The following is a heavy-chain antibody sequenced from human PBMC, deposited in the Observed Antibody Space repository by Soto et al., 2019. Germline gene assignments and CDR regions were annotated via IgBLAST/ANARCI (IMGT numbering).Heavy chain of an antibody. D-gene: IGHD3-3*02. CDR3: VRYDRINMKPYSPEGFHI. CDR2: VYYGGAIFYSGNI. V-gene: IGHV4-39*01. CDR1: GDSISSSNSH. J-gene: IGHJ3*02. Sequence: SETLSLTCTVSGDSISSSNSHWGWTRQPPGKGLEYIGSVYYGGAIFYSGNIYYNPSPKSRVTISVDTSKNQFSLRLSSVTAADTGVYYCVRYDRINMKPYSPEGFHIWGQGTMVTVSS.